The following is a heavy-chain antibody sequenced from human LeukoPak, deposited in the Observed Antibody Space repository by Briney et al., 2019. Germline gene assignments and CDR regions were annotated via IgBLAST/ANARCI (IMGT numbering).Heavy chain of an antibody. J-gene: IGHJ3*02. V-gene: IGHV4-59*02. CDR1: GDSVSSYF. Sequence: SETLSLTCTVSGDSVSSYFWSWIRQPPGKGLEWIGDIYNSGRTNYNPSLRSRATTSIDTSKSQFSLKVSSVTAADTAVYYCATDQHGSDAFHIWGQGTMVTVSS. CDR3: ATDQHGSDAFHI. CDR2: IYNSGRT.